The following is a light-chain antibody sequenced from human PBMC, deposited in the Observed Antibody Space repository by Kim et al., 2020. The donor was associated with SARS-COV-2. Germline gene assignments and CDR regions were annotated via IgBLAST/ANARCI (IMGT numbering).Light chain of an antibody. V-gene: IGLV10-54*04. CDR3: SAWDSSLSAWV. J-gene: IGLJ3*02. CDR2: RDN. Sequence: RQTATLTCTGNTNNVGNRGAAWLQQFQGHPPRFLSYRDNTRPSGISQRFSASRSGTIASLTITGVQPEDEADYYCSAWDSSLSAWVFGGGTQLTVL. CDR1: TNNVGNRG.